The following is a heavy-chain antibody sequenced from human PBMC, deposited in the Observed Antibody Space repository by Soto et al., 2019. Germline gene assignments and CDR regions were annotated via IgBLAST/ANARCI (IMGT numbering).Heavy chain of an antibody. CDR2: ISAYNGNT. Sequence: QVQLVQSGAEVKKPGASVKVSCKASGYTFTNYGISWVRQAPGQGLEWMGWISAYNGNTKYAQQIQGRVTMTTDTSTRTAYMELRILRSDDTAVYYCARDSPPVDSWGQGTLVTVSS. CDR1: GYTFTNYG. J-gene: IGHJ4*02. CDR3: ARDSPPVDS. V-gene: IGHV1-18*01.